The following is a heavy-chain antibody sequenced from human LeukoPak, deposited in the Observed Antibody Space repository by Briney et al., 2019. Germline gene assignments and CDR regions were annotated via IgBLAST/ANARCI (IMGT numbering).Heavy chain of an antibody. CDR2: ISGSGSTI. CDR3: AELGITMIGGV. CDR1: GLTFSSYE. V-gene: IGHV3-48*03. J-gene: IGHJ6*04. Sequence: GGSLRFSCAASGLTFSSYEMNWVRQAPGKGLEWVSYISGSGSTIYYADSVKGRFTISRDNAKNSLYLQMNSLRAEDTAVYYCAELGITMIGGVWGKGTTVTISS. D-gene: IGHD3-10*02.